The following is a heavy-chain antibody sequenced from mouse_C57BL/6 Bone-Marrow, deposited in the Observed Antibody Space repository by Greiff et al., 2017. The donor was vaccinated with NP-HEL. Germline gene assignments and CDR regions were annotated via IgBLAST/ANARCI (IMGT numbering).Heavy chain of an antibody. J-gene: IGHJ4*01. V-gene: IGHV1-66*01. CDR2: IYPGSGNT. D-gene: IGHD2-2*01. CDR1: GYSFTSYY. Sequence: VKLLESGPELVKPGASVKISCKASGYSFTSYYIHWVKQRPGQGLEWIGWIYPGSGNTKYNEKFKGKATLTADTSSSTAYMQLSSLTSEDSAVYYCARSSYGYDSYYYAMDYWGQGTSVTVSS. CDR3: ARSSYGYDSYYYAMDY.